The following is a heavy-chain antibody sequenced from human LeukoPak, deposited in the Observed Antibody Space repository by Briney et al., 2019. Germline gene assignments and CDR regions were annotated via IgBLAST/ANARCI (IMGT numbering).Heavy chain of an antibody. CDR3: GGYCSGGSCYNWFDP. CDR1: GGSISNTNW. CDR2: ISLTGLT. Sequence: SETLSLTCGVSGGSISNTNWWSWVRQPPGQGLEWIGEISLTGLTHYNPSLKSRVTISVDTSKNQFSLKLSSVTAADTAVYYCGGYCSGGSCYNWFDPWGQGTLVTVSS. V-gene: IGHV4-4*02. J-gene: IGHJ5*02. D-gene: IGHD2-15*01.